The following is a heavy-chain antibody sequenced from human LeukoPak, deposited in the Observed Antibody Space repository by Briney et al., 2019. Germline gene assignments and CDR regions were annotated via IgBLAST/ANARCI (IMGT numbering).Heavy chain of an antibody. CDR3: ARRFRD. CDR2: IKHDGSLK. V-gene: IGHV3-48*03. CDR1: GLPFSGFE. J-gene: IGHJ4*02. Sequence: GGSLRLSCVGSGLPFSGFELNWVRQAPGKGLEWVSYIKHDGSLKTYADSVKGRFTISRDDTRNSLSLQMNSLRAEDTAIYYCARRFRDWGQGILVAVSA. D-gene: IGHD5-24*01.